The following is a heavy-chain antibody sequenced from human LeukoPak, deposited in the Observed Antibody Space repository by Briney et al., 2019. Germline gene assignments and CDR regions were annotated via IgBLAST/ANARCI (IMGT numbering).Heavy chain of an antibody. D-gene: IGHD3-22*01. J-gene: IGHJ4*02. Sequence: SETLSLTCAVYGESSFSNYYWSWIRQTPGGALEWIGEVNHSGYTNYNPSLKSRVTLSIDTSKNQFSLRLNSVTAADTAVYYCSRQVVGNDYWGQGTLVTVSS. CDR2: VNHSGYT. CDR3: SRQVVGNDY. V-gene: IGHV4-34*01. CDR1: GESSFSNYY.